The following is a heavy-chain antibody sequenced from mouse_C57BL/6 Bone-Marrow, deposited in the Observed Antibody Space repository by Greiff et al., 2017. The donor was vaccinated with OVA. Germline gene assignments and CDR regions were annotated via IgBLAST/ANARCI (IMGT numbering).Heavy chain of an antibody. CDR3: ARDRGY. V-gene: IGHV5-17*01. J-gene: IGHJ2*01. Sequence: EVKLMESGGGLVKPGGSLKLSCAASGFTFSDYGMHWVRQAPEKGLEWVAYISSGSSTIYYADTVKGRFTISRDNAKNTLFLQMTSLRSEDTAMYYCARDRGYWGQGTTLTVSS. CDR2: ISSGSSTI. CDR1: GFTFSDYG.